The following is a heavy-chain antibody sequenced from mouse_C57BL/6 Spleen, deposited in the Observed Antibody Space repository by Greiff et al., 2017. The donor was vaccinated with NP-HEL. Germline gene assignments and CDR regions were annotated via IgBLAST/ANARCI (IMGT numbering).Heavy chain of an antibody. CDR2: INPNNGGT. J-gene: IGHJ1*03. CDR1: GYTFTDYN. V-gene: IGHV1-18*01. CDR3: ARTLYYGSSYEVF. D-gene: IGHD1-1*01. Sequence: EVQLQQSGPELVKPGASVKIPCKASGYTFTDYNMDWVKQSHGKSLEWIGDINPNNGGTIYNQKFKGKATLTVDKSSSTAYMELRSLTSEDTAVYYCARTLYYGSSYEVFWGTGTTVTVSS.